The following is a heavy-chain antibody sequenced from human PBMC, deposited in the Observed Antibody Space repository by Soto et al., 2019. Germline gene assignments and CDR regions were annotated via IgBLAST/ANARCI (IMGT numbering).Heavy chain of an antibody. J-gene: IGHJ6*02. V-gene: IGHV1-18*01. CDR1: GYTFTSYV. Sequence: QVHLVQSGAEVKKPGASVKVSCRASGYTFTSYVISWVRQAPGQGPEWMGWISAYNGNTNFAQRLQGRVTMTTDTSTSTAYMELRSLRSDDTAVYYCAIVVATVAGPYGMDVWGQGTTVTVSS. D-gene: IGHD6-19*01. CDR2: ISAYNGNT. CDR3: AIVVATVAGPYGMDV.